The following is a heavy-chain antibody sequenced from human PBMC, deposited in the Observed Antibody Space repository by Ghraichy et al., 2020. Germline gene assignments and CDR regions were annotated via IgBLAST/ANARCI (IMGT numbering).Heavy chain of an antibody. CDR1: GGTFSSYT. CDR2: IIPILGIA. J-gene: IGHJ3*02. V-gene: IGHV1-69*04. CDR3: ARDRPSAMQKPGAFDI. Sequence: SVKVSCKASGGTFSSYTISWVRQAPGQGLEWMGRIIPILGIANYAQKFQGRVTITADKSTSTAYMELSSLRSEDTAVYYCARDRPSAMQKPGAFDIWGQGTMVTVSS. D-gene: IGHD5-18*01.